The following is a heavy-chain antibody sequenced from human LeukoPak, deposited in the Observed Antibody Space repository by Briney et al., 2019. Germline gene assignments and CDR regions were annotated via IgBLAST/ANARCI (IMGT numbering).Heavy chain of an antibody. CDR2: MTSSRYI. CDR3: ARGDHGDYE. Sequence: GGSLRLSCAASGFSLKTYNMNWVRQAPGKGLEWVSSMTSSRYIYYADSEKGRFTISRDNAKNSLYLQMNSLRAEDTAVYYCARGDHGDYEWGQGTQVTVSS. V-gene: IGHV3-21*06. J-gene: IGHJ4*02. D-gene: IGHD4-17*01. CDR1: GFSLKTYN.